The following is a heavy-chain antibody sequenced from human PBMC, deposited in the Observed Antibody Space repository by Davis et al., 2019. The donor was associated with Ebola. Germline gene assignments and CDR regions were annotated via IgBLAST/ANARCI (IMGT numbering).Heavy chain of an antibody. D-gene: IGHD3-22*01. V-gene: IGHV1-46*01. CDR1: GYRFISYY. Sequence: ASVTVSCKASGYRFISYYMHCVRQAPGQGLEWMGIINPITGGTSYAQNFQVRVNMTRDTSTSTVYMELSSLRSEDTAVYYCAREGGRYYDSSGYVFDIWGQGTMVKVSS. CDR2: INPITGGT. J-gene: IGHJ3*02. CDR3: AREGGRYYDSSGYVFDI.